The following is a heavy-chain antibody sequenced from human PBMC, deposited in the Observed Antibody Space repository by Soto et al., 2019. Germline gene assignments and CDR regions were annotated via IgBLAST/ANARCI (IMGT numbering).Heavy chain of an antibody. Sequence: GGSLRLSCAASGFTFSSYAMHWVRRAPGKGLEWVAVISYDTSNKYYADSVKGRFTISRDNSKKTLYLQMNSLRAEDTAVYYCARESYGDYYFDYWGQGTLVTVSS. J-gene: IGHJ4*02. CDR3: ARESYGDYYFDY. CDR2: ISYDTSNK. CDR1: GFTFSSYA. D-gene: IGHD4-17*01. V-gene: IGHV3-30-3*01.